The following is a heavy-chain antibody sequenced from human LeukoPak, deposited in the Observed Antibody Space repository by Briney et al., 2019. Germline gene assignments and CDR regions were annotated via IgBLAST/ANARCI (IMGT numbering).Heavy chain of an antibody. Sequence: PGGSLRLSCAVSGFTVTVNYMSWVRQAPGKGLEWVSIIYRSGSISYADSVKGRFIISRDSSTNTLSLQMTSLRAEDTAVYYCAAEFYTSYHLGYWGQGTLVTVSS. D-gene: IGHD3-16*01. J-gene: IGHJ4*02. CDR2: IYRSGSI. CDR1: GFTVTVNY. CDR3: AAEFYTSYHLGY. V-gene: IGHV3-66*01.